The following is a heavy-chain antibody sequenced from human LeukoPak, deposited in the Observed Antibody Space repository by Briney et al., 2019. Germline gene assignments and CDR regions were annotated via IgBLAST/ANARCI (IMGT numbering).Heavy chain of an antibody. CDR3: ARAPRSSWQKYFDY. V-gene: IGHV4-59*01. CDR1: GGSISSYY. D-gene: IGHD6-13*01. Sequence: SETLSLTCTVSGGSISSYYWSWIRQPPGKGLEWIGYIYYSGSTNYNPSLKSRVTISVDTSKNQFSLKLSSVTAADTAVYYCARAPRSSWQKYFDYWGQGTLVTVSS. CDR2: IYYSGST. J-gene: IGHJ4*02.